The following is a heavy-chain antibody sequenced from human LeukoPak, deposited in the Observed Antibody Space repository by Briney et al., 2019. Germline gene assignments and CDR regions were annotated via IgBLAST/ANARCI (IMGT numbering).Heavy chain of an antibody. D-gene: IGHD1-26*01. CDR1: GGSFSGYY. V-gene: IGHV4-34*01. Sequence: SETLSLTCAVYGGSFSGYYWSWIRQPPGKGLEWIGEINHSGSTNYNPSLKSRVTISVDTSKNQFSLKLSSVTAADTAVYSCARHGYMGSYRPNYYFDYWGQGTLVTVSS. J-gene: IGHJ4*02. CDR2: INHSGST. CDR3: ARHGYMGSYRPNYYFDY.